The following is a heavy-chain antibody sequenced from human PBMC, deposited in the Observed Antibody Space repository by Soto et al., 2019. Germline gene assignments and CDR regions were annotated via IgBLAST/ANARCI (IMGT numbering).Heavy chain of an antibody. J-gene: IGHJ4*02. Sequence: SVKAACSASGGTFSTHAITWDRQVPGQGLEWMGGIIPKSGTANYAQKFQGRVTFSADTSSTTVYMELSSLRSEDTAVYYCARDKTGNIVPHLDYWGQGSLVTVSS. CDR1: GGTFSTHA. CDR2: IIPKSGTA. D-gene: IGHD1-1*01. CDR3: ARDKTGNIVPHLDY. V-gene: IGHV1-69*06.